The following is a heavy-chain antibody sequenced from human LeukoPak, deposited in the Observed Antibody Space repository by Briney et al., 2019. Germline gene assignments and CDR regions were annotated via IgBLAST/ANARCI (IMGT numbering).Heavy chain of an antibody. J-gene: IGHJ4*02. V-gene: IGHV4-34*01. D-gene: IGHD3-3*01. Sequence: SETLSLTCAVYGGSFSGYYWSWIRQPPGKGLEWIGEINHSGSTNYNPSLKSRVTISVDTSKNQFSLKLNSVTAADTAVYYCARRSDFWSGYGYWGQGTLVTVSS. CDR2: INHSGST. CDR1: GGSFSGYY. CDR3: ARRSDFWSGYGY.